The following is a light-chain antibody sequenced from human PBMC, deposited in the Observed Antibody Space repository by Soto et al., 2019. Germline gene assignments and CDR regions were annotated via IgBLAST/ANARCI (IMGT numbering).Light chain of an antibody. V-gene: IGLV2-14*01. CDR3: SSYTRSATWV. Sequence: QSALTQPASVSGSPGQSITISCTGTSSDVGGYNYVSWYQQHPGKDPKLMVYEVSNRPSGVSNRFSGFKSGNTASLTISGLQTEDEADYYCSSYTRSATWVFGGGTKLTVL. CDR1: SSDVGGYNY. CDR2: EVS. J-gene: IGLJ3*02.